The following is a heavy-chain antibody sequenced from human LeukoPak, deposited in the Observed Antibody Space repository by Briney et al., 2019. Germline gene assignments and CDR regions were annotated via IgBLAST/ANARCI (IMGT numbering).Heavy chain of an antibody. D-gene: IGHD3-10*01. CDR1: RFTFCSYA. CDR3: AKGASITMVRGAFDY. Sequence: PGGSLSLSCTASRFTFCSYAMSWVRQAPEKGVEWVSAISDSGGSTYYEDSVKGRFTISRDNSKNTLYLQMNSLRAEDTAVYYCAKGASITMVRGAFDYWGQGTLVTVSS. CDR2: ISDSGGST. V-gene: IGHV3-23*01. J-gene: IGHJ4*02.